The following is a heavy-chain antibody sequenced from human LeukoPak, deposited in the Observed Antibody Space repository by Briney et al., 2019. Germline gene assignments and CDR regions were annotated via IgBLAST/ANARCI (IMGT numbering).Heavy chain of an antibody. CDR1: GFTFSYAW. D-gene: IGHD1-14*01. V-gene: IGHV3-15*04. J-gene: IGHJ4*02. CDR2: IVSNIDGGTT. Sequence: GGSLRLSCAASGFTFSYAWMSWVRQVPGKGLEWVGQIVSNIDGGTTDYAAPVKGRFTISRDDSKNTLYLQMNSLKTEDTAVYYCTTQTGDYWGQGTLVTVSS. CDR3: TTQTGDY.